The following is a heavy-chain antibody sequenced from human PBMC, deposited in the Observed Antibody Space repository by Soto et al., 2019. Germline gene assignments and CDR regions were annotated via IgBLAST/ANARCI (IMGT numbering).Heavy chain of an antibody. V-gene: IGHV6-1*01. CDR3: ARDRKGLGHRHYYYYMDV. Sequence: QSQTLSLTCAISGDSVSSNSAAWNWIRQSPSRGLEWLGRTYYRSKWYNDYAVSVKSRITINPDTSKNQFSLQLNSVTPEDTAVYYCARDRKGLGHRHYYYYMDVWGKGTTVTVSS. CDR1: GDSVSSNSAA. CDR2: TYYRSKWYN. J-gene: IGHJ6*03. D-gene: IGHD3-16*01.